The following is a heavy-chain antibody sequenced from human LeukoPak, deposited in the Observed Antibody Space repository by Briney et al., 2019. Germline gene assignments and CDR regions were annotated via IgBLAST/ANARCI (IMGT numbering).Heavy chain of an antibody. D-gene: IGHD3-3*01. J-gene: IGHJ6*02. V-gene: IGHV4-39*01. CDR3: ATLTISEPPYGMDV. CDR2: IYYSGST. CDR1: GGSISSSSYY. Sequence: SETLSLTCTVSGGSISSSSYYWGWIRQPPGKGLEWIGSIYYSGSTYYNPSLKSRVTISVDTPKNQFSLKLSSVTAADTAVYYCATLTISEPPYGMDVWGQGTTVTVSS.